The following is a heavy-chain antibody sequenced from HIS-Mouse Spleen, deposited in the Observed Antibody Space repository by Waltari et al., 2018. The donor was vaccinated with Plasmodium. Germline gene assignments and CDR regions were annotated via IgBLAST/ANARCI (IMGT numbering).Heavy chain of an antibody. CDR1: GGSISSYY. J-gene: IGHJ3*02. CDR2: IYYSGST. Sequence: QVQLQESGPGLVKPSETLSLTCTVSGGSISSYYWSWIRQPPGKGLEWIGYIYYSGSTNDNPALKSRVTISVDTSKNQFSLKLSSVTAADTAVYYCARGQMYSILAFDIWGQGTMVTVSS. D-gene: IGHD6-13*01. V-gene: IGHV4-59*01. CDR3: ARGQMYSILAFDI.